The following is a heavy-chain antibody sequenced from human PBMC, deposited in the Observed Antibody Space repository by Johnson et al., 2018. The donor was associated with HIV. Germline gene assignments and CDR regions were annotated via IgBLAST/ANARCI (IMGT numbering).Heavy chain of an antibody. D-gene: IGHD3-22*01. CDR3: ARDKIRGYPRRDAFDI. Sequence: VQLVESGGGVVQPGRSLRLSCAASGFTFSSYAMHWVRQAPGKGLEWVAVISYDGSNKYYADSVKGRFTISRDNSKNTLYLQMNSLRGEDTAVYYCARDKIRGYPRRDAFDIWGQGTMVTVSS. V-gene: IGHV3-30-3*01. CDR2: ISYDGSNK. CDR1: GFTFSSYA. J-gene: IGHJ3*02.